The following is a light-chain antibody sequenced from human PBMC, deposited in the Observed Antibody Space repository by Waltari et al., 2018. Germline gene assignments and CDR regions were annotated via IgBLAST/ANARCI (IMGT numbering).Light chain of an antibody. V-gene: IGLV3-19*01. CDR2: GKN. Sequence: SSELTQDPAVSVALGQTVRITCQGDSLRSYYASWYQQNPGQAPVFVIYGKNNRPSGIPDRLAGSSSGDTVTLTITGAQAEDESDYYCNSRDSSGNHLVFGPGTKVTVL. CDR1: SLRSYY. J-gene: IGLJ1*01. CDR3: NSRDSSGNHLV.